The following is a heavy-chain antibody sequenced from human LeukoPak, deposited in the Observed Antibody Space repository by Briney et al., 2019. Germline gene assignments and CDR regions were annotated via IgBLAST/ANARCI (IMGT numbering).Heavy chain of an antibody. CDR3: ARQGQQLSYFDY. V-gene: IGHV4-59*08. D-gene: IGHD6-13*01. Sequence: SETLSLTCTVSGGSISSYYWSWIRQPPGKGLEWIGYIYYSGSTNYNPSLKSRVTISVDTSKNQFSLKLSSVTAADTAAYYCARQGQQLSYFDYWGQGTLVTVSS. J-gene: IGHJ4*02. CDR2: IYYSGST. CDR1: GGSISSYY.